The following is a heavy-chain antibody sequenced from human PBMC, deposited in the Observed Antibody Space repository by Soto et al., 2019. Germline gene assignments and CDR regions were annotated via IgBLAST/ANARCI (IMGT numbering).Heavy chain of an antibody. CDR3: ARLVGVAISP. CDR2: IHQSGNT. CDR1: GYSISSGYY. D-gene: IGHD2-21*01. Sequence: SEPLSLTCAVSGYSISSGYYWGWIRQTPGRGLEWIGSIHQSGNTYYNPSLKSRVTIALDTSKSLVSLRLNSVTAADTAVYYCARLVGVAISPWGQGTLVTSPQ. J-gene: IGHJ4*02. V-gene: IGHV4-38-2*01.